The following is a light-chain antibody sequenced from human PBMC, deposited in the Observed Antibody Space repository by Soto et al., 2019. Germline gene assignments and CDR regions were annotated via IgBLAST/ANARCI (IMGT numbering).Light chain of an antibody. CDR2: GAT. V-gene: IGKV3-15*01. CDR3: QQDYLRPRP. J-gene: IGKJ1*01. CDR1: QRVRSV. Sequence: PLSXXPGAXATRXXRASQRVRSVLAWYQQKPGQAHRLLIQGATKRATGIPARFSRWGSGTEFMLTISRLQPEESAVYHCQQDYLRPRPVAQRTNV.